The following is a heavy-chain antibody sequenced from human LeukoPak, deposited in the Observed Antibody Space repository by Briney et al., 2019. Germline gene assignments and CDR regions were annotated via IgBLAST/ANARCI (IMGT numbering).Heavy chain of an antibody. D-gene: IGHD3-10*01. J-gene: IGHJ4*02. CDR2: IGGSGGST. V-gene: IGHV3-23*01. CDR3: ARDPMAYFDY. Sequence: GGSLRLSCAASGFTFSSYAMSWVRQAPGKGLEWVSAIGGSGGSTYYADSVKGRFTISRDNSKNTLYLQMNSLRAEDTAVYYCARDPMAYFDYWGQGTLVTVSS. CDR1: GFTFSSYA.